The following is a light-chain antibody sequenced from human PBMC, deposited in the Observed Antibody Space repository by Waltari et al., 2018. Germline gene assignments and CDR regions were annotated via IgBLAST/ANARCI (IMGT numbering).Light chain of an antibody. CDR3: QQRDSWPLT. Sequence: EMVLTLSPVILSLSPGERAALSCRASQNIGSQLAWYQQRPGQAPRLLIDDVSDRVTGIPARFSGSGSGTDFTLTISGLAPEDTAVYYCQQRDSWPLTFGGGTKVEI. J-gene: IGKJ4*01. V-gene: IGKV3-11*01. CDR2: DVS. CDR1: QNIGSQ.